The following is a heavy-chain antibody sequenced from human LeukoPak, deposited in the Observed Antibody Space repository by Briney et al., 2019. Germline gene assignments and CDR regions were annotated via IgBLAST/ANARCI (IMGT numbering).Heavy chain of an antibody. J-gene: IGHJ4*02. CDR2: MFYSGST. V-gene: IGHV4-39*07. Sequence: SETLSLTCTVSGGSISSRSHYWGWIRQPPGKGLEWIGSMFYSGSTYYNPSLKSRVTIFVDTSKNQFSLKLSSVTAADTAVYYCARGYGDYVYWGQGTLVTVSS. D-gene: IGHD4-17*01. CDR1: GGSISSRSHY. CDR3: ARGYGDYVY.